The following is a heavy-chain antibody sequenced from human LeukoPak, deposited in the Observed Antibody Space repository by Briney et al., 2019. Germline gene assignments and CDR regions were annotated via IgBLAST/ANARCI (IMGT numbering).Heavy chain of an antibody. CDR2: IYYSGST. Sequence: SETLSLTCTVSGGSISSSSNYWGWIRQPPGKGLEWIGSIYYSGSTYYNPSLKSRVTISVDTSKNQFSLKLSSVTAADTAVYYCARDLMYYYDSSGYHAAFDIWGQGTMVTVSS. CDR3: ARDLMYYYDSSGYHAAFDI. D-gene: IGHD3-22*01. V-gene: IGHV4-39*07. J-gene: IGHJ3*02. CDR1: GGSISSSSNY.